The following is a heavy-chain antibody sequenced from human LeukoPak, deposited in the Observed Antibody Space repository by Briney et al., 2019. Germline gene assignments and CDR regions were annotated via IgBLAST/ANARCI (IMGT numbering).Heavy chain of an antibody. J-gene: IGHJ4*02. D-gene: IGHD1-26*01. CDR2: IRSKAYDGTT. CDR1: GFTFGAYA. V-gene: IGHV3-49*04. Sequence: PGGSLRLSCTASGFTFGAYAMSWVRQAPGKGLEWVGFIRSKAYDGTTEYAASVKGRFTISRDDSKSIAYLQMNSLKPEDTAVYYCTRERVGDIDYWGQGTLVTVSS. CDR3: TRERVGDIDY.